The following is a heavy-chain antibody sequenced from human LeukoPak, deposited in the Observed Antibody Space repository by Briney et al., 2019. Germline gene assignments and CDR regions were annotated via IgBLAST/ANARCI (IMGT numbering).Heavy chain of an antibody. CDR1: GFTFDDYA. CDR3: AAGPVVAATAPYYYYGVDV. Sequence: GGSLRLSCAASGFTFDDYAMHWVRQAPGKGLEWVSGISWNSGSIGYADSVKGRFTISRDNAKNSLYLQMNSLRAEDTALYYCAAGPVVAATAPYYYYGVDVWGQGTTVTVSS. J-gene: IGHJ6*02. CDR2: ISWNSGSI. V-gene: IGHV3-9*01. D-gene: IGHD2-15*01.